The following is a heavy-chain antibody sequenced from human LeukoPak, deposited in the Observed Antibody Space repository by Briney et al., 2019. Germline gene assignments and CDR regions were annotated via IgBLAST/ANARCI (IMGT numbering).Heavy chain of an antibody. D-gene: IGHD3-16*01. Sequence: SETLSLTCTVSGGSISSSSYYWGWIRQPPGKGLEWIGSIYYSGSTYYNPSLKSRVTISVDTSKNQFSLKLSSVTAADTAVYYCARRPDLRFGGPDYWGRGTLVTVSS. CDR2: IYYSGST. J-gene: IGHJ4*02. V-gene: IGHV4-39*01. CDR1: GGSISSSSYY. CDR3: ARRPDLRFGGPDY.